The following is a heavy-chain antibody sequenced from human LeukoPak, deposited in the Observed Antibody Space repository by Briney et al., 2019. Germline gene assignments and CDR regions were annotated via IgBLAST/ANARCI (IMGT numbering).Heavy chain of an antibody. Sequence: PSETLSLTCTVSGGSISSGGYYWSWIRQHPGKGLEWIGYIYDSDTTFYNPSLKSRVTISVDTSKKQFSLKLRSVTVADTALYYCARALDDNAVERWGFDIWGQGTMVTVSS. CDR1: GGSISSGGYY. V-gene: IGHV4-31*03. CDR3: ARALDDNAVERWGFDI. J-gene: IGHJ3*02. CDR2: IYDSDTT. D-gene: IGHD2-2*01.